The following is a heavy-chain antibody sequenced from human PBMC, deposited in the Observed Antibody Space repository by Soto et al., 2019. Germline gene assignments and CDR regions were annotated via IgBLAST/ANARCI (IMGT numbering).Heavy chain of an antibody. V-gene: IGHV1-2*02. CDR1: GNTFTGYY. CDR3: SRAAAYSSTRY. Sequence: ASLKFSCKASGNTFTGYYMHCVRQAPGQGLELMGWINPNSGGTNCAQKFQGRVTMTRDTSISTAYMELSRLSSDDTAVYYCSRAAAYSSTRYWGQGTLVYVSS. J-gene: IGHJ4*02. D-gene: IGHD6-13*01. CDR2: INPNSGGT.